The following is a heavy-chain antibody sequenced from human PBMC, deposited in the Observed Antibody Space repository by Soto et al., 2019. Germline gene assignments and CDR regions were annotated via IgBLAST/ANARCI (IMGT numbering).Heavy chain of an antibody. CDR1: GVSLTSGNW. CDR2: IFHDGTA. J-gene: IGHJ4*02. D-gene: IGHD3-10*01. V-gene: IGHV4-4*02. CDR3: ARLVYDTRLNYMYFDF. Sequence: SETLSLTCAVSGVSLTSGNWWTWVRQSPQRGLEYIGEIFHDGTANYYPSFERRVAMSVDTSRNQFSLKLTSVTAADTAVYFCARLVYDTRLNYMYFDFWDPGTLVTVSS.